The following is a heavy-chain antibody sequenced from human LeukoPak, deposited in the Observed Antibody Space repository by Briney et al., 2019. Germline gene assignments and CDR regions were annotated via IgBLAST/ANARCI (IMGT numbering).Heavy chain of an antibody. D-gene: IGHD3-22*01. CDR1: GGSISSYY. V-gene: IGHV4-39*07. CDR3: ARDRNYYYDSSGYYWYFDL. CDR2: IYYSGST. Sequence: SETLSLTCTVSGGSISSYYWGWIRQPPGKGLEWIGSIYYSGSTYYNPSLKSRVTISVDTSKNQFSLKLSSVTAADTAVYYCARDRNYYYDSSGYYWYFDLWGRGTLVTVSS. J-gene: IGHJ2*01.